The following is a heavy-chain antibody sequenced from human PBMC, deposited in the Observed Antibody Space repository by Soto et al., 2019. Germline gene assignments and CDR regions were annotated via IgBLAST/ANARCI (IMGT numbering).Heavy chain of an antibody. CDR1: GYSFTTYW. CDR3: ARLPGSSGATFDT. CDR2: IYPGDSNT. Sequence: GESLKISCRGSGYSFTTYWVGWVRQMPGQGLEWMGVIYPGDSNTRYSPSFQGQVTISADKSITTAYLQLSSLKASDTAMYYCARLPGSSGATFDTWGPGTLVTVSS. D-gene: IGHD3-22*01. J-gene: IGHJ4*02. V-gene: IGHV5-51*01.